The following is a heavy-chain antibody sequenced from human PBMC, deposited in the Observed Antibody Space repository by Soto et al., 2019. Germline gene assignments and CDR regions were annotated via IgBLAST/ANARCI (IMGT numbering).Heavy chain of an antibody. CDR2: ISGKTGAT. CDR1: GYSFNDYG. D-gene: IGHD3-3*01. CDR3: ARAKRITGDFDY. V-gene: IGHV1-18*01. Sequence: QVQLGQSGPEVKKPGASLKVSCKTSGYSFNDYGVTWVRQAPGQGLEWMGWISGKTGATNYAQELQDRLTVTTDTSTKTVYLEMRSLKSDDTAVYFCARAKRITGDFDYWGQGTLVAVSS. J-gene: IGHJ4*02.